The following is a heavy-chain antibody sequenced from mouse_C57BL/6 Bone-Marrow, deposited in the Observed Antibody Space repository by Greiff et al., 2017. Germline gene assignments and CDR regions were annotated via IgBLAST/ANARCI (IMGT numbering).Heavy chain of an antibody. CDR1: GFTFSDYG. CDR3: ARHNYDYDVGYFDV. J-gene: IGHJ1*03. V-gene: IGHV5-15*01. CDR2: ISNLAYSI. Sequence: DVKLVESGGGLVQPGGSLKLSCAASGFTFSDYGMAWVRQAPRKGPEWVAFISNLAYSIYYADTVTGRFTISRANAKNTRYLEMSSLRSEDTAMYYCARHNYDYDVGYFDVWGTGTTVTVSS. D-gene: IGHD2-4*01.